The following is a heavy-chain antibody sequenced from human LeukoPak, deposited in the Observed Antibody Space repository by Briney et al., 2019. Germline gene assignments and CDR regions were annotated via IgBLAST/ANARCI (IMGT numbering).Heavy chain of an antibody. Sequence: ASVKVSCKASGYTFTSYGISWVRQAPGQGLEWMGWISAYNGNTNYAQKLQGRVTMTTDTSTSTAYMELRSLRSDDTAVYYCARYRYCSGGSCYAFLFDFWGQGTLVTVSS. CDR2: ISAYNGNT. D-gene: IGHD2-15*01. CDR3: ARYRYCSGGSCYAFLFDF. CDR1: GYTFTSYG. J-gene: IGHJ4*02. V-gene: IGHV1-18*01.